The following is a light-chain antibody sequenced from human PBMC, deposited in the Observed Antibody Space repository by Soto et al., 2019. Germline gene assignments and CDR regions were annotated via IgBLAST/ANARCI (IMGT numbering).Light chain of an antibody. J-gene: IGLJ3*02. Sequence: QAVLTQPPSVSAAPGQKVIISCSGSSSNIGSNYVSWYQQLPGTAPKLLIYDKNERPSGIPDRFSASKSGTSATLGITGLQTGDEADYYFGAWDHSLNVGLFGGGTKLTVL. CDR2: DKN. V-gene: IGLV1-51*01. CDR1: SSNIGSNY. CDR3: GAWDHSLNVGL.